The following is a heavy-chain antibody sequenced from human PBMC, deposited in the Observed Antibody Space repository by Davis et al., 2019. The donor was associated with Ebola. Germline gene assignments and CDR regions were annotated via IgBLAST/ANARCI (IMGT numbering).Heavy chain of an antibody. CDR1: GGTFSSYA. Sequence: SVTVSCKASGGTFSSYAISWVRQAPGQGLEWMGGIIPMFGTSKYEEKFQNRVTITADESTSTAYMELSSLRSDDTAVYYCARGRPWLWVATPVRFDYWGQGTQVIVSS. CDR3: ARGRPWLWVATPVRFDY. CDR2: IIPMFGTS. D-gene: IGHD5-12*01. J-gene: IGHJ4*02. V-gene: IGHV1-69*13.